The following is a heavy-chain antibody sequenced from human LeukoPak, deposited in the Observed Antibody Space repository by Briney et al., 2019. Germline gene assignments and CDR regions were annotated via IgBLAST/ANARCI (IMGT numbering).Heavy chain of an antibody. CDR2: IGGDGGST. CDR1: GFTFDDYA. J-gene: IGHJ4*02. V-gene: IGHV3-43*02. D-gene: IGHD5-18*01. CDR3: AKGRGSGYALDY. Sequence: GGSLRLSCAASGFTFDDYAMHWVRQAPGKGLAWVSLIGGDGGSTFYADSVKGRSTISRDNRKNSLYLQLNSLTTEDTALYYCAKGRGSGYALDYWGQGTLVTVSS.